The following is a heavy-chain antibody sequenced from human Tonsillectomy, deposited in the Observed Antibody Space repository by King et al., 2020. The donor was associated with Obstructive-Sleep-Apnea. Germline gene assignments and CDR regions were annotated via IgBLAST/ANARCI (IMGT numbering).Heavy chain of an antibody. CDR3: ARGVDTAMVTLGGYWDY. Sequence: QVQLQESGPGLVKPSQTLSLTCTVSGGSISGYYCSWIRQPPGKGLEWIGYIYNSESTDYNPSLKSRVTISVDTSKNQFSLKLRSVTAADTAVYYCARGVDTAMVTLGGYWDYWGQGTLVTVSS. V-gene: IGHV4-59*01. CDR1: GGSISGYY. J-gene: IGHJ4*02. D-gene: IGHD5-18*01. CDR2: IYNSEST.